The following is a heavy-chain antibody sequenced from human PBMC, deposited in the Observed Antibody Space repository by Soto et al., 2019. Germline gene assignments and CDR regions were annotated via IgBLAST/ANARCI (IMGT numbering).Heavy chain of an antibody. V-gene: IGHV4-59*01. D-gene: IGHD3-16*02. Sequence: TVSGGSITSFYWSWLRQSPERGLEWIGNIYYSGRTTYNHSLKNRVTISIDTPRNHLTLRLISVTAADTAVYYCARDKGSVDYTWGTYRSRGYFENWGQGVPVTVSS. CDR3: ARDKGSVDYTWGTYRSRGYFEN. CDR1: GGSITSFY. J-gene: IGHJ4*02. CDR2: IYYSGRT.